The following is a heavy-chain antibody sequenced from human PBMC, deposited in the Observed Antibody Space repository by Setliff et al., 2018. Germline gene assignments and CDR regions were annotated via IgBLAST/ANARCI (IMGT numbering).Heavy chain of an antibody. J-gene: IGHJ4*01. CDR1: GGSVSSGYYY. Sequence: SETLSLTCNVSGGSVSSGYYYWDWIRQPPGKGLEWIGTVYYTGRTYYNPSLKSRVTIAVDAPDNHFSLKLRSVTAADTAVYYCARAPNDLGVDWLFNNDFDYWGHGTLVTV. CDR2: VYYTGRT. D-gene: IGHD3-9*01. CDR3: ARAPNDLGVDWLFNNDFDY. V-gene: IGHV4-39*02.